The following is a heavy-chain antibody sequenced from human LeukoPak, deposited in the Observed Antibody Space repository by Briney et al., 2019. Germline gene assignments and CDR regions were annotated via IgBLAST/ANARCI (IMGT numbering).Heavy chain of an antibody. Sequence: GGSLRLSCAASGFTFSDYYMSWIRQAPGKGLECVSYIRGSGSDIYYADSVKGRFTISRDNAKNSLYLQMNSLRAEDTAVYYCAKVRDYEGVYWGQGTLVTVSS. V-gene: IGHV3-11*04. D-gene: IGHD4-17*01. CDR2: IRGSGSDI. J-gene: IGHJ4*02. CDR3: AKVRDYEGVY. CDR1: GFTFSDYY.